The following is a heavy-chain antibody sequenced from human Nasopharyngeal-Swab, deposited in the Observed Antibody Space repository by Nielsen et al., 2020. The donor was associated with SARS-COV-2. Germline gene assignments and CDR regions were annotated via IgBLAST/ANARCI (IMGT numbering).Heavy chain of an antibody. CDR1: GFTFSSYW. CDR3: ARDHTRFDY. V-gene: IGHV3-7*05. Sequence: GGSLRLSCAASGFTFSSYWMSWVRQAPGKGLEWVAYIKEDGSEKYFVDSVKGRFTISRDNAKNSLYLQMNSLRAEDTAVYYCARDHTRFDYWGQGTLVTVSS. D-gene: IGHD2-2*02. CDR2: IKEDGSEK. J-gene: IGHJ4*02.